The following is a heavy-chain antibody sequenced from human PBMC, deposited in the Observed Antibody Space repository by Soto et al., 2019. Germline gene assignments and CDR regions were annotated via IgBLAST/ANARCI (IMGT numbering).Heavy chain of an antibody. Sequence: QITLKESGPTLVKPTQTLTLTCTFSGFSLTTRGVGVGWIRQPPGKALEWLALIYWDDDGGYRPSLKSKLTITKDNSKNQVVLIMTNMDPVDTATYYCAHRPRGYSYHFDYWGQGTLVTVSS. D-gene: IGHD5-18*01. V-gene: IGHV2-5*02. CDR2: IYWDDDG. J-gene: IGHJ4*02. CDR1: GFSLTTRGVG. CDR3: AHRPRGYSYHFDY.